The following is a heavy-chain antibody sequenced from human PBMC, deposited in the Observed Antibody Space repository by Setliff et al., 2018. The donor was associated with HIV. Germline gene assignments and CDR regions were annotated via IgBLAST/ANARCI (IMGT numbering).Heavy chain of an antibody. J-gene: IGHJ2*01. Sequence: SETLSLTCSVSGRSISSGGSYWSWVRQNPGKGLEWIGEINHSGNTNYNSSLKSRVTMSVDTSKNQFSLEMRSLTAADTAVYYCARDQRLPGVQPPYWYFDLWGRGTLVTV. D-gene: IGHD2-2*01. V-gene: IGHV4-31*03. CDR1: GRSISSGGSY. CDR2: INHSGNT. CDR3: ARDQRLPGVQPPYWYFDL.